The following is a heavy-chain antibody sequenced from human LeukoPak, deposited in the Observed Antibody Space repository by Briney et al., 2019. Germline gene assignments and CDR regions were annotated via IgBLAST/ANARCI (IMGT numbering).Heavy chain of an antibody. CDR1: GGSFSGYY. J-gene: IGHJ6*03. CDR3: ARDSAMIGGYMDV. V-gene: IGHV4-34*01. D-gene: IGHD3-22*01. CDR2: INHSGST. Sequence: PSETLSLTCAVYGGSFSGYYWSWIRQPPGKGLEWIGEINHSGSTYYNPSLKSRVTISVDTSKNQFSLKLSSVTAADTAVYYCARDSAMIGGYMDVWGKGTTVTISS.